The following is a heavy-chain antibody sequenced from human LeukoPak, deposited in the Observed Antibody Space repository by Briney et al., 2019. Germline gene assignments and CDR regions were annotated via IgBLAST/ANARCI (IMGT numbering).Heavy chain of an antibody. J-gene: IGHJ4*02. CDR1: GGSFSGYY. V-gene: IGHV4-34*01. CDR2: INHSGST. D-gene: IGHD6-19*01. Sequence: SETLSLTCTVYGGSFSGYYWSWIRQPPGKGLEWIGEINHSGSTNYNPSLKSRVTISVDTSKNQFSLKLSSVTAADTAVYYCARRLDYFDCWGQGTLVTVSS. CDR3: ARRLDYFDC.